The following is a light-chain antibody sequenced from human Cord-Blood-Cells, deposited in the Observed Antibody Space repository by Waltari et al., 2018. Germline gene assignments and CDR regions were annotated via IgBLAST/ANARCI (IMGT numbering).Light chain of an antibody. CDR2: DVS. Sequence: QSALTQPASVSGSPGQSITISCPGTSSEVGGFNYVSWYQQHPGKAPKLMIYDVSNRPSGVSNRFSGSKSGNTASLTISGLQAEDEADYYCSSYTSSSISYVFGTGTKVTVL. CDR1: SSEVGGFNY. CDR3: SSYTSSSISYV. V-gene: IGLV2-14*01. J-gene: IGLJ1*01.